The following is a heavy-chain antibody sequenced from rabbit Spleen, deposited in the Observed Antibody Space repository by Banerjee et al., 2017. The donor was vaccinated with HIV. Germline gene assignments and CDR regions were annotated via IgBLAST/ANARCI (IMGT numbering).Heavy chain of an antibody. CDR3: ARAADGGNNWYFKL. V-gene: IGHV1S45*01. CDR2: IYTGNGKT. Sequence: QEQLVESGGGLVKPEGSLKLSCTASGFSFSNKAVMCWVRQAPGKGLEWIGCIYTGNGKTYYAGWVNGRFTISKTSSTTVTLKMTSLTAADTATYFCARAADGGNNWYFKLWGPGTLVTVS. CDR1: GFSFSNKAV. J-gene: IGHJ4*01. D-gene: IGHD2-1*01.